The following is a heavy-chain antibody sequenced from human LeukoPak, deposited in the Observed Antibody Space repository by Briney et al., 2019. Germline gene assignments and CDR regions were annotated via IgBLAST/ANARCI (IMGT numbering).Heavy chain of an antibody. V-gene: IGHV4-59*01. D-gene: IGHD3-22*01. Sequence: PSETLSLTCTVSGGSISSYYWSWIRQPPGKGLEWIGYIYYSGSTNYNPSLKSRVTTSVDTSRNQFSLKLSSVTAADTAVYYCARIYYYDSSGYYFFDYWGQGTLVTVSS. CDR3: ARIYYYDSSGYYFFDY. CDR2: IYYSGST. J-gene: IGHJ4*02. CDR1: GGSISSYY.